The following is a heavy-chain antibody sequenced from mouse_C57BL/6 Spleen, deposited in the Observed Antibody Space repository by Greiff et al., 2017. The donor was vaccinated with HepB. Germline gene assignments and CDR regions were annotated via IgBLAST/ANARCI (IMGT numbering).Heavy chain of an antibody. CDR3: TTYPFYYGSSHWYFDV. D-gene: IGHD1-1*01. J-gene: IGHJ1*03. Sequence: VQLKQSGAELVRPGASVKLSCTASGFNIKDDYMHWVKQRPEQGLEWIGWIDPENGDTEYASKFQGKATITADTSSNTAYLQLSSLTSEDTAVYYCTTYPFYYGSSHWYFDVWGTGTTVTVSS. CDR1: GFNIKDDY. V-gene: IGHV14-4*01. CDR2: IDPENGDT.